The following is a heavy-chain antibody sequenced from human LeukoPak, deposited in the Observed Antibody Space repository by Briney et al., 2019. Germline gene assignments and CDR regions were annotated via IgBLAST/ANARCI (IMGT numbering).Heavy chain of an antibody. CDR1: GGSISLSYYY. J-gene: IGHJ3*02. V-gene: IGHV4-39*07. D-gene: IGHD5-18*01. CDR3: ARYGLLRLSEINAFHI. Sequence: PSETLSLTCSVSGGSISLSYYYWGWIRQPPGKALEWIGSVYYSGTTSYNPSLKSRVTISVDMSKNHFSLRLSSVTAADTAVYYCARYGLLRLSEINAFHIWGQGTMVTVSS. CDR2: VYYSGTT.